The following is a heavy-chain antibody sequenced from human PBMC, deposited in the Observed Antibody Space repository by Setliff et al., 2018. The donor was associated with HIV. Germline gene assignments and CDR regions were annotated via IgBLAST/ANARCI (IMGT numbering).Heavy chain of an antibody. Sequence: ESLKLSCQASGYNFTNYCIAWVRQVAGKGLDFMGIICPTDSHSTYNPSFSGQVTMSADKSISTAYLQWSSLKAPDTAMYYCARLSKYYDFWTPDSWG. CDR2: ICPTDSHS. D-gene: IGHD3-3*01. CDR3: ARLSKYYDFWTPDS. V-gene: IGHV5-51*01. J-gene: IGHJ5*01. CDR1: GYNFTNYC.